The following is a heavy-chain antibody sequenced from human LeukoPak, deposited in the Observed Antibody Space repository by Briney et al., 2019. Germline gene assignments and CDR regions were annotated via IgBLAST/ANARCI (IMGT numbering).Heavy chain of an antibody. J-gene: IGHJ6*02. CDR1: GFTSSSYW. CDR3: ARDYRPSHYYYYGMDV. V-gene: IGHV3-7*03. CDR2: IHQDGSEK. D-gene: IGHD7-27*01. Sequence: GGSLRLSCAASGFTSSSYWMSWVRQAPGKGLEWVANIHQDGSEKYYVDSVKGRFTISRDNAKNSLYLQMNSLRAEDTAVYYCARDYRPSHYYYYGMDVWGQGTTVTVSS.